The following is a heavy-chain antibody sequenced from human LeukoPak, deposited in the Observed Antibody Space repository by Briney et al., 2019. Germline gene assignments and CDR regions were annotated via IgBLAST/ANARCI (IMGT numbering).Heavy chain of an antibody. J-gene: IGHJ4*02. D-gene: IGHD5-18*01. CDR1: GGTFSSYA. V-gene: IGHV1-69*01. CDR3: ARGKRGYSYGPGDY. CDR2: IIPIFGTA. Sequence: SVKVSCKASGGTFSSYAISWVRQAPGQGVEWRGGIIPIFGTANYAQKFQGRVTITADESTSTAYMELSSLRSEDTAVYYCARGKRGYSYGPGDYWGQGTLVTVSS.